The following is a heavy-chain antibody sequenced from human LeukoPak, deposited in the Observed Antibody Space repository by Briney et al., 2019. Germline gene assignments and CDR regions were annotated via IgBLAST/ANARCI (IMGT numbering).Heavy chain of an antibody. CDR1: GFTFSSYA. J-gene: IGHJ5*02. D-gene: IGHD6-13*01. CDR2: ISGSGGST. V-gene: IGHV3-23*01. Sequence: GGSLRLSCAASGFTFSSYAMSWVRQAPGKGLEWVSAISGSGGSTYYADSVKGRFTISRDNSKNTLYLQMNSLRAEDTAVYYCARDGGKNRNSWENWFDPWGQGTLVTVSS. CDR3: ARDGGKNRNSWENWFDP.